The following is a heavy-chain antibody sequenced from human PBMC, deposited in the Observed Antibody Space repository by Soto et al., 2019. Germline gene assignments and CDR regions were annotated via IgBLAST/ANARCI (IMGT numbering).Heavy chain of an antibody. J-gene: IGHJ5*02. CDR3: ALEHVTIFGVGRNNWFDP. D-gene: IGHD3-3*01. V-gene: IGHV4-34*01. CDR2: INHFGIT. Sequence: QVQLHQWGAGLLKPSETLSLTCAVYGGSFSGYYCSWIRQPPGMGLEWIGEINHFGITNYNPSLRSRLTMSVDTSKNQFSLRLSSATAADTAVYYCALEHVTIFGVGRNNWFDPWGQGTLVTVSS. CDR1: GGSFSGYY.